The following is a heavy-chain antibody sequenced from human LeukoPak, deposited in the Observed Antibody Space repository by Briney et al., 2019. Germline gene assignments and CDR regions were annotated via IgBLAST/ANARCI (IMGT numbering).Heavy chain of an antibody. J-gene: IGHJ4*02. V-gene: IGHV4-39*01. CDR3: ERFRQWRGYPAD. CDR1: GDSISNSGFY. D-gene: IGHD6-19*01. CDR2: IYYSGST. Sequence: SETLSLTCTLSGDSISNSGFYWGWLRQPPGKGLEWIGNIYYSGSTYYNSSLKSRVTMSVDTSQHQFSLKLSAVTAADTAVYYCERFRQWRGYPADWGQGTLVIAS.